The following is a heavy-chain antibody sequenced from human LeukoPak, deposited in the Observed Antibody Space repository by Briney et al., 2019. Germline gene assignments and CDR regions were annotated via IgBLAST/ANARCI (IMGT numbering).Heavy chain of an antibody. CDR2: IYTSGST. CDR1: VDSMFGYY. Sequence: SETLSLTCSVSVDSMFGYYWSWIRQPAGKGLEWIGRIYTSGSTNYNPSLKSRVTISVDTSKTQFSLKLSSVTAADTAVYYCARDPRDYYDSSGYYVDYMDVWGKGTTVTISS. CDR3: ARDPRDYYDSSGYYVDYMDV. J-gene: IGHJ6*03. V-gene: IGHV4-4*07. D-gene: IGHD3-22*01.